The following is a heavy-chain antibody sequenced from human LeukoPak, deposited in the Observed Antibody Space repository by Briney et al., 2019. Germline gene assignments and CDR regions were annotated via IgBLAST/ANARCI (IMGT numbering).Heavy chain of an antibody. Sequence: SETLSLTCAVSGYSISSGYYWGWIRHPPGKGLEWIGSIYHSGSTYYNPSLKSRVTISVDTSKNQFSLKLSSVTAADTAVYYCARHAYYYDSSGYPDAFDIWGQGTMVTVSS. V-gene: IGHV4-38-2*01. J-gene: IGHJ3*02. CDR1: GYSISSGYY. CDR2: IYHSGST. D-gene: IGHD3-22*01. CDR3: ARHAYYYDSSGYPDAFDI.